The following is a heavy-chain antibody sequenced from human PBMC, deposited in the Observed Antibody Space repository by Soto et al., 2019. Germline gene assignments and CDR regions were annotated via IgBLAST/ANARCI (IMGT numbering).Heavy chain of an antibody. CDR1: GDSINNGNYY. D-gene: IGHD3-10*01. CDR2: VHYSGRI. Sequence: QVQLQESGPGLVKPSQTLSLTCTVSGDSINNGNYYWTWIRQHPGKGLGWIGHVHYSGRIYYNPSLTSRVTLPVYTSKNQVSLEVRSFTVADTAGYYCFSGSDLYNGGFWGQVTLVTVSS. V-gene: IGHV4-31*06. CDR3: FSGSDLYNGGF. J-gene: IGHJ4*02.